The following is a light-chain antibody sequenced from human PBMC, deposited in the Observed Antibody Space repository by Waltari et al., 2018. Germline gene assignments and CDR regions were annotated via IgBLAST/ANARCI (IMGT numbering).Light chain of an antibody. CDR1: QSILDSPNNKNY. J-gene: IGKJ1*01. Sequence: DIVMTQSPDFLAVSLGERATINCKSSQSILDSPNNKNYLAWYQQKPGQPPKLLMYWASSRNSGVPDRFSGSGSGTDFTLTVSSLQAEDVAVYYCQQYDSSPPTFGQGTKVEIK. CDR3: QQYDSSPPT. CDR2: WAS. V-gene: IGKV4-1*01.